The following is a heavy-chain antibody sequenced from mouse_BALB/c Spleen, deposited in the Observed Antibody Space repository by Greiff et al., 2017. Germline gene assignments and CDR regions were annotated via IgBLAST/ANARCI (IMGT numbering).Heavy chain of an antibody. CDR3: ARWYYYGSSYYAMDY. J-gene: IGHJ4*01. D-gene: IGHD1-1*01. CDR2: ISSGSSTI. V-gene: IGHV5-17*02. Sequence: EVNLVESGGGLVQPGGSRKLSCAASGFTFSSFGMHWVRQAPEKGLEWVAYISSGSSTIYYADTVKGRFTISRDNPKNTLFLQMTSLRSEDTAMYYCARWYYYGSSYYAMDYWGQGTSVTVSS. CDR1: GFTFSSFG.